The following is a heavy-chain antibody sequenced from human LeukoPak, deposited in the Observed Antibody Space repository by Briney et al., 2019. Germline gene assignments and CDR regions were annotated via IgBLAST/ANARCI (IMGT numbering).Heavy chain of an antibody. V-gene: IGHV4-39*07. CDR2: IYYSGST. CDR3: ARFRADDYGDFDY. CDR1: GGSISSYY. D-gene: IGHD4-17*01. Sequence: PSETLSLTCTVSGGSISSYYWGWIRQPPGKGLEWIGSIYYSGSTYYNPSLKSRVTISVDTSKNQFSLKLSSVTAADTAVYYCARFRADDYGDFDYWGQGTLVTVSS. J-gene: IGHJ4*02.